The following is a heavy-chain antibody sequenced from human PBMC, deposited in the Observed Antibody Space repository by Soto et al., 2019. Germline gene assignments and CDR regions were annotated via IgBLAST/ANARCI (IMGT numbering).Heavy chain of an antibody. J-gene: IGHJ6*02. CDR1: GFTFSSYG. V-gene: IGHV3-30*18. D-gene: IGHD6-13*01. CDR2: ISYDGSNK. Sequence: GGSLRLSCAASGFTFSSYGMHWVRQAPGKGLEWVAVISYDGSNKYYADSVKGRFTISRDNSKNTLYLQMNSLRAEDTAVYYCAKDHGSSWYVGYYYYGMDVWGQGTTVTVSS. CDR3: AKDHGSSWYVGYYYYGMDV.